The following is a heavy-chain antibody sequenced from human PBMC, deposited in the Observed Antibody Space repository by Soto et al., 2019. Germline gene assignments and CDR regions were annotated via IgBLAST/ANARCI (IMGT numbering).Heavy chain of an antibody. V-gene: IGHV3-33*01. CDR2: LGFDGGGR. CDR1: GFAFSSYG. J-gene: IGHJ6*02. Sequence: HPGGSLRLSCTASGFAFSSYGIHWVRQTPGKGLEWVAVLGFDGGGRYYADSVKGRFTISRDNSKNTLHLQMDSLRVEDSALYYCAREPVGPDYAMDVWGQGTTVTVSS. CDR3: AREPVGPDYAMDV. D-gene: IGHD1-26*01.